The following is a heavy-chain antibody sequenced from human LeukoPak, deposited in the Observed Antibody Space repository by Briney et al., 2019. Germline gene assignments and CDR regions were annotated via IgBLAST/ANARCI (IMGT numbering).Heavy chain of an antibody. J-gene: IGHJ6*02. CDR1: GDSVTSYD. D-gene: IGHD4-11*01. CDR3: ARDGSNWSNDYYHGVDV. Sequence: SDTLSLTCTVSGDSVTSYDWSWIRQPRGKGLEWLGYVYYSGSATYNPSLKSRVTISVDTSKNQFSLRLSSVTAADTAVYYCARDGSNWSNDYYHGVDVWGQGTTVTVSS. V-gene: IGHV4-59*02. CDR2: VYYSGSA.